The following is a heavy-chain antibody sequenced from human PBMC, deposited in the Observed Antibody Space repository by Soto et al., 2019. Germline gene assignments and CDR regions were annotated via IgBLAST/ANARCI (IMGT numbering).Heavy chain of an antibody. D-gene: IGHD4-17*01. J-gene: IGHJ5*02. CDR3: ARDPSGPSVTNDNWLDP. CDR1: GYTFTSYP. Sequence: QVRLVQSWAEVRKPGASVKVSCKASGYTFTSYPIHWVRQAPGQGLEWMGWINTGNGDTKYSQKFQASVTITRDTTANTAYMEVSSLTSEDTAVYYCARDPSGPSVTNDNWLDPWVQGTLVTVSS. V-gene: IGHV1-3*04. CDR2: INTGNGDT.